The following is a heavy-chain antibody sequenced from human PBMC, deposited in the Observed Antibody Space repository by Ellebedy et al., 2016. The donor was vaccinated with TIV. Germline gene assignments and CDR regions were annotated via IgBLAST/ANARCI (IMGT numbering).Heavy chain of an antibody. J-gene: IGHJ4*02. CDR3: ARVPLGWELPFDY. Sequence: SETLSLTXTVSGASVSSGSHFWSWIRQHPGEAPEWIGDIYYSGRTYDNPSLKSRVSMSVDTSQNQFSLKMTSVTAADTAVYYCARVPLGWELPFDYWGLGALVTVSS. V-gene: IGHV4-31*03. CDR1: GASVSSGSHF. D-gene: IGHD2-15*01. CDR2: IYYSGRT.